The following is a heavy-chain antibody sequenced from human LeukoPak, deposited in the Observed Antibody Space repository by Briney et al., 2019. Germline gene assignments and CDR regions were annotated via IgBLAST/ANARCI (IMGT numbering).Heavy chain of an antibody. J-gene: IGHJ6*02. CDR2: IVVGSGNT. V-gene: IGHV1-58*02. CDR3: AALRMVGTYGMDV. D-gene: IGHD3-16*01. Sequence: SVKVSCKASGFTFTSSAMQWVRQARGQRLEWIGWIVVGSGNTNYAQKFQERVTITRDMSTSTAYMELSSLRSEDTAVYYCAALRMVGTYGMDVWGQGTTVTVSS. CDR1: GFTFTSSA.